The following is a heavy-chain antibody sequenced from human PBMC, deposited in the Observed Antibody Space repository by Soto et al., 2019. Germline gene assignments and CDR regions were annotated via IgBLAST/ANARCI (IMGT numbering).Heavy chain of an antibody. CDR1: GYTFNTYG. CDR3: ARDPHEFWTSYWFDP. Sequence: ASVKVSCKTSGYTFNTYGINWVRQAPGQGLELMGWISAYDGKTTYAEKFQGRVTMTTDTSTSTAYMELRSLRSDDTAIYYCARDPHEFWTSYWFDPWGQGTPVTSPQ. CDR2: ISAYDGKT. D-gene: IGHD3-3*01. J-gene: IGHJ5*02. V-gene: IGHV1-18*01.